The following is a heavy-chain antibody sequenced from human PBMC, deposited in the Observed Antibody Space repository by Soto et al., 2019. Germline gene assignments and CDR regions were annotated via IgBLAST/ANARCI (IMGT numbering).Heavy chain of an antibody. CDR2: VIPILDVA. V-gene: IGHV1-69*08. Sequence: QVQLVQSGAEVEKPGSSVKVSCTASGGTFSTETFSWVRQAPGQGLEWMGRVIPILDVANYAQNFQGRVKITADKSTSTAYMELSSLRFEDTAVYYCARDRYCSGGSCPSFDNWFAPWGQGTLVTVSS. J-gene: IGHJ5*02. CDR3: ARDRYCSGGSCPSFDNWFAP. CDR1: GGTFSTET. D-gene: IGHD2-15*01.